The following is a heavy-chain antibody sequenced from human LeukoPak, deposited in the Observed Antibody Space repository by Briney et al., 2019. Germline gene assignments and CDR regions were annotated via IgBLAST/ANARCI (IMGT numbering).Heavy chain of an antibody. CDR1: GGSISSYY. J-gene: IGHJ3*02. D-gene: IGHD5-12*01. CDR3: ARDSGHAFDI. Sequence: SETLSLTCTVSGGSISSYYWSWIRQPPGKGLEWIGYIYYSGSTNYNPSLKSRVTISVDTSKNQFSLKLSSVTAADTAVYYCARDSGHAFDIWGQGTMITVSS. V-gene: IGHV4-59*01. CDR2: IYYSGST.